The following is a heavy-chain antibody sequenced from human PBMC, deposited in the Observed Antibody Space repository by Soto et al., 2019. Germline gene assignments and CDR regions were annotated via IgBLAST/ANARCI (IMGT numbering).Heavy chain of an antibody. CDR1: GFTFNIYA. CDR3: ATVHNTSRSFDY. CDR2: TGATGRTT. J-gene: IGHJ4*02. Sequence: XESLRLSCAASGFTFNIYAMTWVRQAPGKGLEWVSTTGATGRTTYYSDSMKGRFTVSRDNSKNTLDLQMSNLRAEDTAVYYCATVHNTSRSFDYWGQGTLVTVSS. V-gene: IGHV3-23*01. D-gene: IGHD1-20*01.